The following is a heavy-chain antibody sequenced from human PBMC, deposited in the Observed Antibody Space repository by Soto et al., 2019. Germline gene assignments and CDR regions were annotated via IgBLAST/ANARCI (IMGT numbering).Heavy chain of an antibody. Sequence: VASVKVSCKASGGTFSSYAISWVRQAPGQGLEWMGGIIPIFGTANYAQKFQGRVTITADKSTSTAYMELSSLRSEDTAVYYCARDKRIYPDYSTLRAYYYYYGMDVWGQGTTVTVSS. CDR2: IIPIFGTA. D-gene: IGHD4-4*01. V-gene: IGHV1-69*06. CDR1: GGTFSSYA. J-gene: IGHJ6*02. CDR3: ARDKRIYPDYSTLRAYYYYYGMDV.